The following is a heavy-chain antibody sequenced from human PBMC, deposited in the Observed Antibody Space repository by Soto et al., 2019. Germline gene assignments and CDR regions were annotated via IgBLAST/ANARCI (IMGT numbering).Heavy chain of an antibody. CDR1: GYTLTELS. V-gene: IGHV1-24*01. J-gene: IGHJ3*02. CDR3: ATARGGWRYDAFDI. Sequence: ASVKVSCKVSGYTLTELSMHWVRQAPGKGLEWMGGFDPEDGETIYAQKFQGRVTMIEDTSTDTAYMELSSLRSEDTAVYYCATARGGWRYDAFDIWGQGTMVTVSS. CDR2: FDPEDGET. D-gene: IGHD2-21*01.